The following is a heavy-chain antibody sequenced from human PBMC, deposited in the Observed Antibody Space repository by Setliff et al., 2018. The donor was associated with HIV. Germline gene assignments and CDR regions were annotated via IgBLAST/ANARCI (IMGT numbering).Heavy chain of an antibody. V-gene: IGHV3-13*01. D-gene: IGHD3-22*01. CDR3: ARALYYYDTTPALSSAFDI. CDR2: IGPSGDT. CDR1: FTSVGPD. Sequence: PGGSLRLSWGGFTSVGPDMHWVRQATGKGLEWVSGIGPSGDTYYPGSVKGRFTISRENAKNPLYLQMNNLRAGDTAVYYCARALYYYDTTPALSSAFDIWGQGTMVTVSS. J-gene: IGHJ3*02.